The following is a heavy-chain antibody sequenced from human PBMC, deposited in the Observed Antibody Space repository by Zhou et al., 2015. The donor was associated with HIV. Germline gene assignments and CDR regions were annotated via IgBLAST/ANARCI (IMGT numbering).Heavy chain of an antibody. Sequence: QVQLVQSGAEVKKPGSSVKVSCKASGGTFSSYTISWVRQAPGQGLEWMGRIIPILGIANYAQKFQGRVTITADKSTSTAYMELSSLRSEDTAVYYCARGLAYCGGDCYSFDYWGQGTLVTVSS. D-gene: IGHD2-21*02. V-gene: IGHV1-69*02. CDR1: GGTFSSYT. J-gene: IGHJ4*02. CDR3: ARGLAYCGGDCYSFDY. CDR2: IIPILGIA.